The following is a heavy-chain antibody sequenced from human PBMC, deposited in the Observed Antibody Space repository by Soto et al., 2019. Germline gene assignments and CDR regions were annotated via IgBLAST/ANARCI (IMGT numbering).Heavy chain of an antibody. D-gene: IGHD2-2*01. CDR1: GFTFSSYA. V-gene: IGHV3-23*01. CDR2: ISGSGGTT. CDR3: VRYCSTTLCNGVATRTFDY. J-gene: IGHJ4*02. Sequence: GGSLRLSCAASGFTFSSYAMSWVRQAPGKGLECVSTISGSGGTTYYADSVKGRFTISRDNPKNTLYLQMNSLRAEDTAVYYCVRYCSTTLCNGVATRTFDYWGQGTLVTVSS.